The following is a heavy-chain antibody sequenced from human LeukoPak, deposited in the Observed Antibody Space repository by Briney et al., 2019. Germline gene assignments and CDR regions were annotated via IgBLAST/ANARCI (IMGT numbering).Heavy chain of an antibody. J-gene: IGHJ4*02. D-gene: IGHD6-13*01. CDR2: ISSSSSYI. Sequence: GGSLRLSCAASGFTFSSYSMNWVRQAPGKGLKWVSSISSSSSYIYYADSAKGRFTISRDNAKNSLYLQMNSLRAEDTAVYYCARDGTAAEDYWGQGTLVTVSS. V-gene: IGHV3-21*01. CDR3: ARDGTAAEDY. CDR1: GFTFSSYS.